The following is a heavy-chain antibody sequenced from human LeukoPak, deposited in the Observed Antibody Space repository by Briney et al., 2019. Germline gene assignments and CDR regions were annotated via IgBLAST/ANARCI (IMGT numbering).Heavy chain of an antibody. Sequence: GGSLRLFCAASGFTFSSYAMHWVRQAPGKGLEWVAVISYDGSNKYYADSVKGRFTISRDNSKNTLYLQMNSLRAEDTAVYYCASRSRVDYWGQGTLVTVSS. CDR3: ASRSRVDY. CDR1: GFTFSSYA. V-gene: IGHV3-30-3*01. CDR2: ISYDGSNK. J-gene: IGHJ4*02.